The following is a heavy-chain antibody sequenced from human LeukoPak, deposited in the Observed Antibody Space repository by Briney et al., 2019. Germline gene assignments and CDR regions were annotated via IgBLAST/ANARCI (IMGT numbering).Heavy chain of an antibody. Sequence: GGSLRLSCTASGFTFGDYAMSWVRQAPGKGLEWVGFIRSKAYGGTTEYAASVKGRFTISRDDSKSIACLQMNSLKTEDTAVYYCTRDWSVATIPGYYYYYGMDVWGQGTTVTVSS. J-gene: IGHJ6*02. CDR1: GFTFGDYA. V-gene: IGHV3-49*04. CDR3: TRDWSVATIPGYYYYYGMDV. CDR2: IRSKAYGGTT. D-gene: IGHD5-12*01.